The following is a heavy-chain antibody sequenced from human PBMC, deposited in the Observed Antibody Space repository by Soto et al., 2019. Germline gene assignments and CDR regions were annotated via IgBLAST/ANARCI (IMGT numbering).Heavy chain of an antibody. V-gene: IGHV3-23*01. Sequence: EVHLLESGGGLVQPGGSLRLACAASGFAFSDYGVSWVRQTSGKGLQWVSLITAGNGDTYYADSVKGRFTISRDNSKNTLYLQMNNLRVEDSAIYYCVKALYIWGVTGDYWGQGALVTVAS. CDR1: GFAFSDYG. CDR2: ITAGNGDT. CDR3: VKALYIWGVTGDY. D-gene: IGHD3-16*01. J-gene: IGHJ4*02.